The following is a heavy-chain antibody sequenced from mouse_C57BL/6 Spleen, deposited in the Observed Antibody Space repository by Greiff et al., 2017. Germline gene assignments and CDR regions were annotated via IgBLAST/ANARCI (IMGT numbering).Heavy chain of an antibody. D-gene: IGHD2-1*01. V-gene: IGHV6-6*01. CDR3: TRSFPDILLPDY. J-gene: IGHJ2*01. CDR2: IRNKANNHAT. Sequence: EVQGVESGGGLVQPGGSMKLSCAASGFTFSDAWMDWVRQSPEKGLEWVAEIRNKANNHATYYAESVKGRFTISRDDSKSSVYLQMNSLRAEDTGIYYCTRSFPDILLPDYWGQGTTLTVSS. CDR1: GFTFSDAW.